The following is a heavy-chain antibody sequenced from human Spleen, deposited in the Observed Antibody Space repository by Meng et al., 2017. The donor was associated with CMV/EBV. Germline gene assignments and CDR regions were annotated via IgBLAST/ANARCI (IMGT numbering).Heavy chain of an antibody. Sequence: SGSYHWSWIRQPPGKGLEWMGDISNSGSTSYNPSLKSRVTISVDTSRNQFSLKLSSVTAADTAVYYCARESCSSTSCYRPYNWFDPWGQGTLVTVSS. CDR2: ISNSGST. D-gene: IGHD2-2*02. CDR1: SGSYH. V-gene: IGHV4-61*01. J-gene: IGHJ5*02. CDR3: ARESCSSTSCYRPYNWFDP.